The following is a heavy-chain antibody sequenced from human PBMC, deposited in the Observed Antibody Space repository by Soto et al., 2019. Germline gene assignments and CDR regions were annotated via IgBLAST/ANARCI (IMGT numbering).Heavy chain of an antibody. Sequence: ASVKVSCKASGYTFTSYGISWVRQAPGQGLEWMGWISAYNGNTNYAQKLQGRVTMTTDTSTSTAYMELRSLRSDDTAVYYCASPYCSGGSCYSWSRSSYGMDVWGQGTTVTVSS. J-gene: IGHJ6*02. CDR3: ASPYCSGGSCYSWSRSSYGMDV. CDR1: GYTFTSYG. CDR2: ISAYNGNT. V-gene: IGHV1-18*01. D-gene: IGHD2-15*01.